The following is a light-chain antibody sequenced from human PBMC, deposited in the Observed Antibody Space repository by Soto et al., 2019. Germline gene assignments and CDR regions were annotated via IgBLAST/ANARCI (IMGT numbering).Light chain of an antibody. Sequence: EIVLTQSPPTLSLSPGERATLSCRASQSVGTYLAWYQHKPGQAPRLLIYDAFNRATGIPTRFSGSGSGTDFTLTISSLEPEDFAVYYCQQSTNWLFTFGPGTRVDIK. CDR1: QSVGTY. CDR3: QQSTNWLFT. CDR2: DAF. J-gene: IGKJ3*01. V-gene: IGKV3-11*01.